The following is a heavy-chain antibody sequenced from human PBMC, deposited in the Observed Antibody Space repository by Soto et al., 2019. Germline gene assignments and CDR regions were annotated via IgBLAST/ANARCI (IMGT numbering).Heavy chain of an antibody. CDR3: VKGSGDYYDSSGYYYRQNDAFDI. V-gene: IGHV3-64D*08. CDR2: ISSNGGST. J-gene: IGHJ3*02. Sequence: GGSLRLSCSASGFTFSSYAMHWVRQAPGKGLEYVSAISSNGGSTYYADSVKGRFTISRDNSKNTLYLQMSSLRAEDTAVYYCVKGSGDYYDSSGYYYRQNDAFDIWGQGTMVTVSS. D-gene: IGHD3-22*01. CDR1: GFTFSSYA.